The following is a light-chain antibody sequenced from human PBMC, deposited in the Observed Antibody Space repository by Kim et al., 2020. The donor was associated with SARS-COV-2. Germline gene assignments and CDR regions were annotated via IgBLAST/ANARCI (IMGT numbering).Light chain of an antibody. V-gene: IGKV1-9*01. CDR3: QQFHSYPIT. CDR1: QGISSY. J-gene: IGKJ5*01. CDR2: ATS. Sequence: VSVGDRVTITCRASQGISSYLAWYQQKPGKAPKLLISATSTLQSGVPSRFSGSGSGTDFTLTISSLQPDDFATYFCQQFHSYPITFGQGTRLEIK.